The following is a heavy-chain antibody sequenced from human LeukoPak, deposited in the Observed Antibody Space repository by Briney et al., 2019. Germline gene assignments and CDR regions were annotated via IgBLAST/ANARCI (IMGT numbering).Heavy chain of an antibody. CDR1: GFTFTNAW. Sequence: GGSLRLSCAASGFTFTNAWMTWVRQAPGKGLEWVGRIKSKGDGETTDYAAPVKGRFTMSRDNSKATLYLQMNSLKAEDTAVYYCATDLGLTMIRGVIVHWGQGALVTVSS. CDR3: ATDLGLTMIRGVIVH. D-gene: IGHD3-10*01. J-gene: IGHJ4*02. V-gene: IGHV3-15*01. CDR2: IKSKGDGETT.